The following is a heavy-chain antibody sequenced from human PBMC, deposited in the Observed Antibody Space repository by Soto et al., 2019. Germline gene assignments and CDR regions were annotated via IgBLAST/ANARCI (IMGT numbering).Heavy chain of an antibody. Sequence: GSVKVSCKASGYSFTAFHMHWVRQAPGLGLQWMGIINPNLGHSNTAQRFQGRVAMTWDTSTNTVYMELSSLRSDDTAVYYCARAPYSTSSFFFDHWGQGTPVTVSS. CDR3: ARAPYSTSSFFFDH. D-gene: IGHD6-6*01. CDR1: GYSFTAFH. V-gene: IGHV1-46*01. CDR2: INPNLGHS. J-gene: IGHJ4*02.